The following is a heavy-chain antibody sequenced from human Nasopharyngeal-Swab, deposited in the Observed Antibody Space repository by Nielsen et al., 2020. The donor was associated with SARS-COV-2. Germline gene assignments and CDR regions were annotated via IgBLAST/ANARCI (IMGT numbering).Heavy chain of an antibody. Sequence: GGSLQISCAESGVTFSSYGMHWVRQAPGKGLEWVAVIWYDGSNKYYADSVKGRFTISRDNSKNTLYLQMNSLRAEDTAVYYCARDIGAMYSSSCLDYWGQGTLVTVSS. J-gene: IGHJ4*02. CDR1: GVTFSSYG. CDR2: IWYDGSNK. V-gene: IGHV3-33*01. D-gene: IGHD6-13*01. CDR3: ARDIGAMYSSSCLDY.